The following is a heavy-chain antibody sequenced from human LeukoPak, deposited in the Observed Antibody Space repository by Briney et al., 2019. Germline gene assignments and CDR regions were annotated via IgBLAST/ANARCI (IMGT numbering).Heavy chain of an antibody. D-gene: IGHD3-3*02. V-gene: IGHV3-7*01. CDR1: GFTFSNYW. J-gene: IGHJ4*02. CDR2: IKQDGSEK. Sequence: PGGSLRLSCAASGFTFSNYWMSRVPQAPGKGLEWVANIKQDGSEKFYVDSVKGRFSISRDNAKNSLYLQMNSLRAEDTAVYYCARGGPSPLVYWGQGTLVTVSS. CDR3: ARGGPSPLVY.